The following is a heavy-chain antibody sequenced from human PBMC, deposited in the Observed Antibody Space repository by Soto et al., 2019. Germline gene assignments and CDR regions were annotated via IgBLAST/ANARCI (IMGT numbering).Heavy chain of an antibody. CDR3: ASVYSSSPYYYYGMDV. CDR1: GGTFSSYA. Sequence: QVQLVQSGAEVKKPGSSVKVSCKASGGTFSSYAISWVRQAPGQGLEWMGGIIPIFGTGNYAQQFQGRVTITSDKSTGTADMELSSLRSEDTAVYYCASVYSSSPYYYYGMDVWGQGTTVTVSS. V-gene: IGHV1-69*06. J-gene: IGHJ6*02. D-gene: IGHD6-13*01. CDR2: IIPIFGTG.